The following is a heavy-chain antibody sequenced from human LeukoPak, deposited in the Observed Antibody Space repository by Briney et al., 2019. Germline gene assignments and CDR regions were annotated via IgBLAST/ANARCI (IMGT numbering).Heavy chain of an antibody. J-gene: IGHJ4*02. V-gene: IGHV3-23*01. D-gene: IGHD1-1*01. CDR2: ISGSGGST. CDR1: GFTFSSYA. Sequence: GGSLRLSCAASGFTFSSYARSWVRQAPGKGLEWVSAISGSGGSTYYADSVKGRFTISRDNSKHTLYLQMNSLRAEDTAVYYCAKEHLRERTWDFDYWGQGTLVTVSS. CDR3: AKEHLRERTWDFDY.